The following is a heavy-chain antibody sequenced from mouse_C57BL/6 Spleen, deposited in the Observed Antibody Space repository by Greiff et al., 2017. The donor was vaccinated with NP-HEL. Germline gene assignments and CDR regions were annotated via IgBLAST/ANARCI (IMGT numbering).Heavy chain of an antibody. D-gene: IGHD1-1*01. Sequence: EVQGVESGGDLVKPGGSLKLSCAASGFTFSSYGMSWVRQTPDKRLEWVATISSGGSYTYYPDSVKGRFTISRDNAKNTLYLQMSSLKSEDTAMYYCARHGITTVVDYWGQGTTLTVSS. CDR1: GFTFSSYG. CDR2: ISSGGSYT. CDR3: ARHGITTVVDY. V-gene: IGHV5-6*01. J-gene: IGHJ2*01.